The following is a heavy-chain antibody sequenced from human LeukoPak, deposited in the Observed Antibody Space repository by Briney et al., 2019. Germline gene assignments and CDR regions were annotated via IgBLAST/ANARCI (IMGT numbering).Heavy chain of an antibody. Sequence: GGSLRLSCAASGFSLSGYWMSWVRQAPGKGLEWVARLHADGNEKYYVDSVKGRFTVSRDNAKNSLYLQMNSLRAEDTAVYYCARGGIQVSGIDEFDYWGQGTLVTVSS. CDR1: GFSLSGYW. CDR3: ARGGIQVSGIDEFDY. J-gene: IGHJ4*02. D-gene: IGHD6-19*01. CDR2: LHADGNEK. V-gene: IGHV3-7*04.